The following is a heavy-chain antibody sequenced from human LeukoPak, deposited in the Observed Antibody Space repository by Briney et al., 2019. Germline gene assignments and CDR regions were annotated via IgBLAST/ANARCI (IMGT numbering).Heavy chain of an antibody. CDR2: INHSGST. Sequence: SETLSLTCAVYGGSFSGYYWSWIRQPPGKGLEWIGEINHSGSTNYNPSLESRVTISVDTSKNQFSLKLSSVTAADTAVYYCARVRSSGWYADYWGQGTLVTVSS. CDR3: ARVRSSGWYADY. J-gene: IGHJ4*02. CDR1: GGSFSGYY. V-gene: IGHV4-34*01. D-gene: IGHD6-19*01.